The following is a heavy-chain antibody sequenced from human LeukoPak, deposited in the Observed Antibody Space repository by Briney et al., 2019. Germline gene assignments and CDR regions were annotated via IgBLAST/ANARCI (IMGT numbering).Heavy chain of an antibody. Sequence: ASVKVSCKASGYTFTSYGISWVRQAPGQGLEWMGWISAYNGNTNYAQKLQGRVTMTTDTSTSTAYMELRSLRSDDTAVYYCARDHNYGGNSRHYFDYWGQGTPVTVSS. CDR3: ARDHNYGGNSRHYFDY. D-gene: IGHD4-23*01. V-gene: IGHV1-18*01. CDR2: ISAYNGNT. J-gene: IGHJ4*02. CDR1: GYTFTSYG.